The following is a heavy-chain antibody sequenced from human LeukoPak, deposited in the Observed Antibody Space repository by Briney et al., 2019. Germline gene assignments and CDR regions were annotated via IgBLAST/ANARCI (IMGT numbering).Heavy chain of an antibody. V-gene: IGHV3-64*01. Sequence: GGSLRLSCAASGFTSSSYAMHWVRQAPGKGLEYVSAISSNGGSTYYANSVKGRFTISRDNSKNTLYLQMGSLRAEDMAVYYCARGGSGYCSSTSCFGFDYWGQGTLVTVSS. CDR2: ISSNGGST. J-gene: IGHJ4*02. D-gene: IGHD2-2*01. CDR1: GFTSSSYA. CDR3: ARGGSGYCSSTSCFGFDY.